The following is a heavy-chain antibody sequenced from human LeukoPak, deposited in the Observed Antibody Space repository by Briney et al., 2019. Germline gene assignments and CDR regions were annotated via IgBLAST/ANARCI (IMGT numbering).Heavy chain of an antibody. CDR3: ARGRSYRYHYYYYVDV. J-gene: IGHJ6*03. V-gene: IGHV4-59*01. D-gene: IGHD3-16*02. CDR2: IYYSGST. Sequence: SETLSLTCTVSGGSISSYYWSLLRQPPGKGLEWIGYIYYSGSTNYTPSLQSLVTISVETSKNQFSLKLSSVTAADTDVYYCARGRSYRYHYYYYVDVWGKGTTVTISS. CDR1: GGSISSYY.